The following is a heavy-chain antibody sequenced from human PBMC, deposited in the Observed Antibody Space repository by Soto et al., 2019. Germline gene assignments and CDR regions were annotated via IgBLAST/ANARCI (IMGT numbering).Heavy chain of an antibody. CDR3: ARGGGQWLLNFDY. V-gene: IGHV4-59*01. Sequence: SETLSLTCTVSGGSISTYYWSWIRQPPGKGLEWIGYIYYSGSTNYNPSLKSRVTISVDTSKNQFSLRLTSVTAADTAVYYCARGGGQWLLNFDYWGQGTLVTVSS. CDR1: GGSISTYY. J-gene: IGHJ4*02. D-gene: IGHD6-19*01. CDR2: IYYSGST.